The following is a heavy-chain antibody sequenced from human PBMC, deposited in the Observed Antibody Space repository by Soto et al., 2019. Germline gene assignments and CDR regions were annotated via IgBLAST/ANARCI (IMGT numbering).Heavy chain of an antibody. CDR3: ARAIAARPGGLCYYYCCMDV. CDR2: INHSGST. D-gene: IGHD6-6*01. CDR1: GGSFSGYY. V-gene: IGHV4-34*01. Sequence: SETLSLTCAVYGGSFSGYYWSWIRQPPGKGLEWIGEINHSGSTNYNPSLKSRVTISVDTSKNQFSLKLSSVTAADTAVYYCARAIAARPGGLCYYYCCMDVWGQGTTVTVSS. J-gene: IGHJ6*02.